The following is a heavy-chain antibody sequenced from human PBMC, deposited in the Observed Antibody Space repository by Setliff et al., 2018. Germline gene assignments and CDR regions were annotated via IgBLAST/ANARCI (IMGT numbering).Heavy chain of an antibody. CDR1: GDSISSHI. D-gene: IGHD2-15*01. Sequence: SETLSLTCTVSGDSISSHIWTWIRQPAAGEGLEWIGRLYTSGDTDYNPSPKSRVTTSVDTSKNQLSLKLSSVTAADTAVYYCARDCVVVGAGRRGYYFDYWGQGALVTVSS. CDR3: ARDCVVVGAGRRGYYFDY. J-gene: IGHJ4*02. V-gene: IGHV4-4*07. CDR2: LYTSGDT.